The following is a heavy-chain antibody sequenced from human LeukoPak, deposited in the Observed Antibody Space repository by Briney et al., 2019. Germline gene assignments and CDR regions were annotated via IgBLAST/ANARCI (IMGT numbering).Heavy chain of an antibody. D-gene: IGHD1-26*01. Sequence: PGGSLRLSCAASGFTVSTDHMSWVRQAPGKGLEWVAISYSEEWVAISYSSGTSQYAESVKGRFTISRDNSRNTLSLQMKSLRAEDTALYYCARVWELSFDHWGQGILVTVSS. J-gene: IGHJ4*02. CDR1: GFTVSTDH. CDR2: SYSEEWVAISYSSGTS. CDR3: ARVWELSFDH. V-gene: IGHV3-53*01.